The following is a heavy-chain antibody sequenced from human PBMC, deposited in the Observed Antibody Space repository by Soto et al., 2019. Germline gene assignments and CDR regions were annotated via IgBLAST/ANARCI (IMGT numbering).Heavy chain of an antibody. CDR3: ARVAVHDCGGDWYFDL. CDR1: GFTFSSYD. V-gene: IGHV3-13*01. Sequence: EVQLVESGGGLVQPGGSLRLSCAASGFTFSSYDMHWVRQATGKGLEWVSAIGTAGDTYYPGSVKGRFTISRENAKNSLYLQMNSLRAGDTAVYYCARVAVHDCGGDWYFDLWGRGTLVTVSS. CDR2: IGTAGDT. J-gene: IGHJ2*01. D-gene: IGHD4-17*01.